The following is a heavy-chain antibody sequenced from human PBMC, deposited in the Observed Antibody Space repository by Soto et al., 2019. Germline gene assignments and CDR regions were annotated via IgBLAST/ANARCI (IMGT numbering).Heavy chain of an antibody. Sequence: GGSLRLSCAASGFTFSSYSMNWVRQAPGKGLEWVSSISSSSSYIYYADSVKGRFTISRDNAKNSLYLQMNSLRAEDTAVYYCARAYSNYVTPFDYWGQGPLVTVPS. D-gene: IGHD4-4*01. J-gene: IGHJ4*02. CDR1: GFTFSSYS. V-gene: IGHV3-21*01. CDR2: ISSSSSYI. CDR3: ARAYSNYVTPFDY.